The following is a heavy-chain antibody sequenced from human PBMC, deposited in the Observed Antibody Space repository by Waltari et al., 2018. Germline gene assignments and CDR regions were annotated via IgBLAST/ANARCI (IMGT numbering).Heavy chain of an antibody. Sequence: QVQLQESGPELVKPSETLSLTCAVSGYSISSGYYWGWIRQPPGKGLEWIGSIYHSGSTYYNPSLKSRVTISVDTSKNQFSLKLSSVTAADTAVYYCATLKSDSFNWFDPWGQGTLVTVSS. CDR3: ATLKSDSFNWFDP. CDR1: GYSISSGYY. CDR2: IYHSGST. D-gene: IGHD3-22*01. V-gene: IGHV4-38-2*01. J-gene: IGHJ5*02.